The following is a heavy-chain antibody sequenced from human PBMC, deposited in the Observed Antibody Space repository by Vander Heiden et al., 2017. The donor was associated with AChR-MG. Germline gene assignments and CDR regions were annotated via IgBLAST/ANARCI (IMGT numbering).Heavy chain of an antibody. V-gene: IGHV1-69*01. Sequence: QVQLVQSGAEVKKPGSSVKVSCKASGGTFSSYAISGVREALGKGFGWRGGINPICGRENYAEKFKGGVRITGDEATGKAQLDVTSQRSEDRAEYYWGRGGKGGWEPKIEAKYYYYGMDVWGQGTTVTVSS. D-gene: IGHD1-26*01. CDR2: INPICGRE. J-gene: IGHJ6*02. CDR3: GRGGKGGWEPKIEAKYYYYGMDV. CDR1: GGTFSSYA.